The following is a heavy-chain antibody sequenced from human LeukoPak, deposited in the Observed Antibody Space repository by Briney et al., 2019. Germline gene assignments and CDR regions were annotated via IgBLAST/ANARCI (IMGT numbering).Heavy chain of an antibody. CDR1: GEIVSSNSAA. CDR3: AREGGGPVAGNATRFAY. CDR2: TYYRSKWTN. D-gene: IGHD6-19*01. Sequence: SQTLSLTCAISGEIVSSNSAAWNWIRQSPSRGLEWLGRTYYRSKWTNDYALPLKSRITINPDTSKNQFSLQLNSVTPEDTAVYYCAREGGGPVAGNATRFAYWGQGTLVTVSS. V-gene: IGHV6-1*01. J-gene: IGHJ4*02.